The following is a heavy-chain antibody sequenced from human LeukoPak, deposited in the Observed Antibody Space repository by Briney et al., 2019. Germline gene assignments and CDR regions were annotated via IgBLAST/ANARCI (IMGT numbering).Heavy chain of an antibody. D-gene: IGHD2-15*01. Sequence: GRSLRLSCAASGFTFSSYAMHWVRQAPGKGLEWVAVISYDGSNKYYADSVKGRFTISRDNSKNTLYLQMNSLRAEDTAVYYCARGSDIVVVVATDYWGQGTLVTVSS. CDR1: GFTFSSYA. V-gene: IGHV3-30-3*01. CDR3: ARGSDIVVVVATDY. CDR2: ISYDGSNK. J-gene: IGHJ4*02.